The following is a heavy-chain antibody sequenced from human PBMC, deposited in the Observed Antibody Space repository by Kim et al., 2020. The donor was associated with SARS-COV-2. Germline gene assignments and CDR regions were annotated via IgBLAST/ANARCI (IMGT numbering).Heavy chain of an antibody. D-gene: IGHD3-16*01. Sequence: GGSLSLSCATSGFTFSAYDMNWVRQAPGKGLEWLSFITKSSATIYYADSVQGRFTISRDNAKNSLYLQMNSLGDEDTALYYCVRDRMGGAFDIWGQGTM. J-gene: IGHJ3*02. CDR1: GFTFSAYD. CDR3: VRDRMGGAFDI. V-gene: IGHV3-48*02. CDR2: ITKSSATI.